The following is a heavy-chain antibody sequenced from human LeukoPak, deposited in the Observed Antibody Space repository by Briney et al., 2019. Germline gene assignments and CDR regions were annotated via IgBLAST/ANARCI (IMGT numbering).Heavy chain of an antibody. CDR1: GFTFSSYG. Sequence: GGSLRLSCAASGFTFSSYGMHWVRQAPGKGLEWVANIKEDGSDKYYVDSVKGRFTVSRDNANNLLHLQMNGLGAEDTAVYFCASGGKLGASDIWGQGTMVTVSP. CDR3: ASGGKLGASDI. CDR2: IKEDGSDK. J-gene: IGHJ3*02. V-gene: IGHV3-7*01. D-gene: IGHD3-16*01.